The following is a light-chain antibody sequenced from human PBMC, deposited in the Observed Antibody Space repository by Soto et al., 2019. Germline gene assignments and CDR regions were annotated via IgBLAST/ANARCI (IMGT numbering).Light chain of an antibody. V-gene: IGKV3-11*01. CDR1: QSVSSY. J-gene: IGKJ5*01. Sequence: EIVMTQSPATLSVSPGEGVTLSCRASQSVSSYLAWYQQKPGQAPRLLIYDASNRATGIPARFSGSGSGTDFTLTISSLEPEDFAVYYCQQRSNWPVTFGQGTRLEIK. CDR3: QQRSNWPVT. CDR2: DAS.